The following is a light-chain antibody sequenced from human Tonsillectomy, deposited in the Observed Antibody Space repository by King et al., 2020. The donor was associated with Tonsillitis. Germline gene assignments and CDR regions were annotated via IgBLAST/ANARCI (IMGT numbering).Light chain of an antibody. V-gene: IGLV2-14*01. J-gene: IGLJ3*02. Sequence: SGVSNRFSGSKSGNTASLTISGLQAEDEADYYCSSYTSCIRPGVFGGGTKL. CDR3: SSYTSCIRPGV.